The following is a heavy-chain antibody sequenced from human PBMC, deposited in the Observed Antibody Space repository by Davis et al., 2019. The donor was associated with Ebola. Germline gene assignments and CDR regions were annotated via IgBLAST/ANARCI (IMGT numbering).Heavy chain of an antibody. CDR1: GFTFSSYG. D-gene: IGHD2-2*01. CDR2: IWYDGSNK. J-gene: IGHJ6*02. CDR3: ARQLPYYSYGMDV. Sequence: GESLKLSCAASGFTFSSYGMHWVRQAPGKGLEWVAVIWYDGSNKYYADSVKGRFTISRDNSKNTLYLQMNSLRAEDTAVYFCARQLPYYSYGMDVWGQGTTVTVSS. V-gene: IGHV3-33*01.